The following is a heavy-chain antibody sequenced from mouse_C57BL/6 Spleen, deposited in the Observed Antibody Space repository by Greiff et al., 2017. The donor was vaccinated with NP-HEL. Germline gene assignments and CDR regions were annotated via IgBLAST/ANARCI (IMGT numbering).Heavy chain of an antibody. CDR3: TRREGLYAMDY. V-gene: IGHV1-15*01. CDR1: GYTFTDYE. CDR2: IDPETGGT. J-gene: IGHJ4*01. Sequence: VQLHQSGAELVRPGASVTLSCKASGYTFTDYEMHWVKQTPVHGLEWIGAIDPETGGTAYNQKFKGKAILTADKSSSTAYMELRSLTSEDSAVYYCTRREGLYAMDYWGQGTSVTVSS.